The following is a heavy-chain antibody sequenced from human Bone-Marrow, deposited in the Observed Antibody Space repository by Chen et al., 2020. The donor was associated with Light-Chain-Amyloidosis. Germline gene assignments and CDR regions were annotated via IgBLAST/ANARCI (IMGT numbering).Heavy chain of an antibody. CDR1: GLTFNDYA. J-gene: IGHJ6*03. CDR3: VKSLIPSRYLYHYYMDV. V-gene: IGHV3-9*01. Sequence: EVQLVESGGGLVQPGRSLRRSCAAPGLTFNDYAKYWVRQGPGKGLEWVSGISSNSGSIGYADSVKGRFSISRDNAKNYLHLQMNSLRPEDTALYYCVKSLIPSRYLYHYYMDVWGKGTTVIVSS. CDR2: ISSNSGSI. D-gene: IGHD1-1*01.